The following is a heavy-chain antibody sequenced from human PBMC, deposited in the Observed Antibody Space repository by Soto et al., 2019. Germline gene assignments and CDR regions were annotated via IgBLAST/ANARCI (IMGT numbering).Heavy chain of an antibody. V-gene: IGHV1-46*01. Sequence: ASVKVSCKASGYTFTSYYIHWVRQAPGQGLEWMGVINPSGGSTRYAQKSQGRVTMTRDTSTSTVYMELSSLRSEDTAVYYCARDQGDSSGYYPPAFDIWGQGTMVTVSS. J-gene: IGHJ3*02. CDR1: GYTFTSYY. CDR3: ARDQGDSSGYYPPAFDI. CDR2: INPSGGST. D-gene: IGHD3-22*01.